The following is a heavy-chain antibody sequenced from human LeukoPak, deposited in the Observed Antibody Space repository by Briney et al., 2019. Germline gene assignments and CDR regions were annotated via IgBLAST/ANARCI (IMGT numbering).Heavy chain of an antibody. D-gene: IGHD3-9*01. CDR1: GYTFTGYY. CDR2: INPNSGGT. Sequence: ASVKVSCKASGYTFTGYYMHWVRQAPGQGLEWMGWINPNSGGTNYAQKFQGWVTMTRDTSISTAYMELSRLRSDDTAVYYCARCADYDILTGVSYYFDYWGQGTLVTVSS. V-gene: IGHV1-2*04. CDR3: ARCADYDILTGVSYYFDY. J-gene: IGHJ4*02.